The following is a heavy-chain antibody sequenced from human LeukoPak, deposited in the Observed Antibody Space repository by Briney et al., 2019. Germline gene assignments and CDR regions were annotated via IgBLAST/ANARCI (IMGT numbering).Heavy chain of an antibody. CDR2: ISWDGGST. CDR3: AKLGAPRFRSRSFDDYYDSSGYRYYYMDV. V-gene: IGHV3-43D*03. Sequence: GGSLRLSCAASGFTFSSDWMSWVRQAPGMGLEWVSLISWDGGSTYYVDSVKGRFTISMDNSKNSLYLQMNSLRAEDTALYYCAKLGAPRFRSRSFDDYYDSSGYRYYYMDVWGKGTTVTVSS. J-gene: IGHJ6*03. D-gene: IGHD3-22*01. CDR1: GFTFSSDW.